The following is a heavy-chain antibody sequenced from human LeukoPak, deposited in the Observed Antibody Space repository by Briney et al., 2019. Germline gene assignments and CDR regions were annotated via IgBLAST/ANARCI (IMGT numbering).Heavy chain of an antibody. Sequence: GGSLRLSCAASGFTFDDYAMRWVRQAPGKGLEWVSGISWNSGSIGYADSVKGRFTISRDNAKNSLYLQMNSLRAEDTALYYCAKTTTIDDAFDIWGQGTMVTVSS. D-gene: IGHD1-14*01. V-gene: IGHV3-9*01. CDR2: ISWNSGSI. CDR1: GFTFDDYA. CDR3: AKTTTIDDAFDI. J-gene: IGHJ3*02.